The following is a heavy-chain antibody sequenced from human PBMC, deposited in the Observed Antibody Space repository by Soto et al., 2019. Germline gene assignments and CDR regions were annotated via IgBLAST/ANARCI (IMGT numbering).Heavy chain of an antibody. CDR2: IHYSGST. V-gene: IGHV4-31*03. CDR1: GGSISSGGYN. J-gene: IGHJ3*02. CDR3: ARRISVVRGVIINYAFDI. D-gene: IGHD3-10*01. Sequence: SETLSLTCTVSGGSISSGGYNWSWIRQHPGKGLEWIGYIHYSGSTYYNPSLQSRVTISVDTSKNQFSLKLSSVTAADTAVYYCARRISVVRGVIINYAFDIWGQGTMVTVSS.